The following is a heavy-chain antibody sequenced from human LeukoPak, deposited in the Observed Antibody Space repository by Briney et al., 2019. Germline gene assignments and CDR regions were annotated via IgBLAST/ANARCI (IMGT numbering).Heavy chain of an antibody. D-gene: IGHD2-15*01. CDR3: VREAGYCASVCLKSNWFDP. CDR2: ISNGNT. J-gene: IGHJ5*02. V-gene: IGHV3-23*01. Sequence: GGSLRLSCAASGFPFSNHAMSWVRRPPGKGLEWVAAISNGNTYYADSVRGRFAISRDDSKNMVYLQMSSLRDEDTALYYCVREAGYCASVCLKSNWFDPWGQGTLVTVSP. CDR1: GFPFSNHA.